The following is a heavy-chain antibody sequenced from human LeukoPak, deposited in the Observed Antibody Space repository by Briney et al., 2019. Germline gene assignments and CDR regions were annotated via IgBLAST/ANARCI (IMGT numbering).Heavy chain of an antibody. V-gene: IGHV4-39*07. Sequence: SETLSLTCTVSGGSISSSSYYWGWIRQPPGKGLEWIGSIYYSGSTYYNPSLKSRVTISVDTSKNQFSLKLSSVTAADTAVYYCARAPSRLTGLQHWGQGTLVSVSS. J-gene: IGHJ1*01. CDR3: ARAPSRLTGLQH. CDR2: IYYSGST. CDR1: GGSISSSSYY. D-gene: IGHD3-10*01.